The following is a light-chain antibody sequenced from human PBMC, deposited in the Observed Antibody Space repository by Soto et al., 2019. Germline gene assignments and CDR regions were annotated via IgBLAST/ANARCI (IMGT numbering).Light chain of an antibody. Sequence: DIQLTQSPSALSASIGDRVTITCRASQPVITSLAWYQHKPGEAPKLLIYDASILQTGVPSRFSGYASGTEFTLTITSVQPDDFATYYCQQYSDYSAHGLNFGGGTKVAIK. J-gene: IGKJ4*01. CDR1: QPVITS. CDR3: QQYSDYSAHGLN. CDR2: DAS. V-gene: IGKV1-5*01.